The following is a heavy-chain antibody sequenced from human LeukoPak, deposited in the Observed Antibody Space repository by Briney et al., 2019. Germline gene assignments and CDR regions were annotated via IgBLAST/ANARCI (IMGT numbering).Heavy chain of an antibody. CDR3: ARHVEHTAIEQLIDY. D-gene: IGHD5-18*01. Sequence: GESLKISFKGSGYSFTSYWIGWVRQMPGKGLEWMGIIYPGDSDTGYSPSFQGQVTTSADKSISTAYLQWSSLKASDTAMYYCARHVEHTAIEQLIDYWGQGTLVTVSS. CDR1: GYSFTSYW. CDR2: IYPGDSDT. V-gene: IGHV5-51*01. J-gene: IGHJ4*02.